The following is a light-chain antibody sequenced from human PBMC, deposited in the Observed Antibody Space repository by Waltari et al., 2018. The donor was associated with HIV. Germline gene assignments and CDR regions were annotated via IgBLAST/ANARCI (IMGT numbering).Light chain of an antibody. CDR2: RNN. Sequence: SVLTQPPSASGTPGQRVTISCSGSTSNIGSTSVVCYQHLPGTAPKLPIHRNNKTPSGVPDRFSGSTSGTSASLAISGLRSEDEAEYYCVAWDDSRGGVVFGGGTKVAVL. CDR1: TSNIGSTS. V-gene: IGLV1-47*01. J-gene: IGLJ2*01. CDR3: VAWDDSRGGVV.